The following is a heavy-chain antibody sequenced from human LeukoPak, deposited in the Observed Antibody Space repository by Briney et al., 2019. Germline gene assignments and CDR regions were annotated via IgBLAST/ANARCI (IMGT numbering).Heavy chain of an antibody. V-gene: IGHV4-38-2*02. CDR3: ASSQWPKWYFDL. CDR2: IYYSGSP. J-gene: IGHJ2*01. Sequence: NPSETLSLTCTVSGYSISSGYYWGWIRQPPGKGLEWFGSIYYSGSPFYNPSLKSRVTISIDKSRNQFSLKLSSVTAADTAVYYCASSQWPKWYFDLWGRGTLLTVSS. D-gene: IGHD6-19*01. CDR1: GYSISSGYY.